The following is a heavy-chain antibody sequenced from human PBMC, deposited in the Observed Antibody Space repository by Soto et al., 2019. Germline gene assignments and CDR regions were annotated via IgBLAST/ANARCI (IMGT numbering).Heavy chain of an antibody. D-gene: IGHD3-22*01. CDR2: FSGGRDTT. CDR1: GFTFSNYA. J-gene: IGHJ4*02. Sequence: GGSLRLSCAASGFTFSNYAMSWVRQAPGQGLEWVSTFSGGRDTTWYADSVKGRFTVSRDSSKNTLYLQMNSLRAEDTAVYYCAKGSYYYDSSGRRGYFDYWGQGTLVTVSS. CDR3: AKGSYYYDSSGRRGYFDY. V-gene: IGHV3-23*01.